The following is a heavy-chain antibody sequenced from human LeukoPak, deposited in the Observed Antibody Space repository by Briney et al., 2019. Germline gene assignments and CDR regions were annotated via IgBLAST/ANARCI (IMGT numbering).Heavy chain of an antibody. CDR3: ARDHVGGDYGDYEYYYYGMDV. V-gene: IGHV3-53*01. CDR2: LYSDGTT. Sequence: PGGSLRLSCAASGFTVSSTYMSWVRQAPGKGLEWVSLLYSDGTTQYADSVKGRFTISRDNSKNTLYLQMNSLRAEDTAVYYCARDHVGGDYGDYEYYYYGMDVWGQGTTVTVSS. CDR1: GFTVSSTY. D-gene: IGHD4-17*01. J-gene: IGHJ6*02.